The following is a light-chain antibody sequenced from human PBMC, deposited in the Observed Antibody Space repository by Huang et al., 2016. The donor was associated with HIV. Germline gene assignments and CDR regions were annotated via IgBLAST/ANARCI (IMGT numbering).Light chain of an antibody. CDR3: QQVHSSPLT. J-gene: IGKJ4*01. CDR2: AAS. Sequence: IQLTQSPSSLSASVGDRVTITCRASQGISSYLAWYQQKPGKTPKLLIYAASTLQSAVPSRFSGSGSGTDFTLTISRLQPEDFATYYCQQVHSSPLTFGGGTKVEIK. V-gene: IGKV1-9*01. CDR1: QGISSY.